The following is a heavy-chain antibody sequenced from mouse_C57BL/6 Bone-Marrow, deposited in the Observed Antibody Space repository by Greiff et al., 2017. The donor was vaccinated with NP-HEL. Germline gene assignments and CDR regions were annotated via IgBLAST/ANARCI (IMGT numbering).Heavy chain of an antibody. Sequence: EVKVVESGGGLVQPGGSLKLSCAASGFTFSDYGMAWVRQAPRKGPEWVAFISNLAYSIYYADTVTGRFTISRENAKNTLYLEMSSLRSADTAMYYCARHGYDWYFDVWGTGTTVTVSS. V-gene: IGHV5-15*01. CDR3: ARHGYDWYFDV. J-gene: IGHJ1*03. CDR2: ISNLAYSI. D-gene: IGHD2-2*01. CDR1: GFTFSDYG.